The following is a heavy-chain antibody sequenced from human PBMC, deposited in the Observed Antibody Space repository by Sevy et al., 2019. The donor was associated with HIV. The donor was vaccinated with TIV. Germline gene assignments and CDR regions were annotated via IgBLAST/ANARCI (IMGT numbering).Heavy chain of an antibody. CDR1: GYTFTSYG. Sequence: ASLKVSCKASGYTFTSYGISWVRQAPGQGLEWMGWISAYNGNTNYAQKLQGRVTMTTDTSTSTAYMELRSLRSDDTAVYYCAGLEYYYDSSNNWFDPWGQGTLVTVSS. J-gene: IGHJ5*02. V-gene: IGHV1-18*01. D-gene: IGHD3-22*01. CDR2: ISAYNGNT. CDR3: AGLEYYYDSSNNWFDP.